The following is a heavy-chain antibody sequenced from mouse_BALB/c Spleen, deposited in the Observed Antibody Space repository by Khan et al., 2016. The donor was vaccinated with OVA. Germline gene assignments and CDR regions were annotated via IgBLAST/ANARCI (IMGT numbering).Heavy chain of an antibody. CDR2: IYPFNDAT. CDR1: GYTFTSYV. V-gene: IGHV1S136*01. Sequence: IQLVQSGPEVVKPGASVKMSCKASGYTFTSYVMPWVKQKPGQGLEWIGYIYPFNDATKCTEKFNGKATLTSDKSYSTVYMELSSLTSEDSSVYSCAPVGNYCVSFVYWGQGTLVTVSA. CDR3: APVGNYCVSFVY. J-gene: IGHJ3*01. D-gene: IGHD1-1*01.